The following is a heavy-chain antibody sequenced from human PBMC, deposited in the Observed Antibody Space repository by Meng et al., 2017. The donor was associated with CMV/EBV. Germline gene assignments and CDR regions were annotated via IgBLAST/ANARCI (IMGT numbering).Heavy chain of an antibody. CDR3: ARILVIGVPAARLVDY. CDR2: IFSNDEK. D-gene: IGHD2-2*01. J-gene: IGHJ4*02. V-gene: IGHV2-26*01. Sequence: SGPPLVTPTATLTLTCTVSGFSLSKARMGVSWIRQPPGKALEWLAHIFSNDEKSYSTSLKSRLTISKDTYKSQVVLTMTNMEPVDTATYYCARILVIGVPAARLVDYWGQGTLVTVSS. CDR1: GFSLSKARMG.